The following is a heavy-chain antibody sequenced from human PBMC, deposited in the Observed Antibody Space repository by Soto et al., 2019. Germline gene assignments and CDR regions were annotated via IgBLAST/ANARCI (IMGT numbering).Heavy chain of an antibody. Sequence: SVKVSCKASGFTFTSSAVQWVRQARGQRLEWIGWIVVGSGNTNYAQKFQERVTITRDMSTSTAYMELSSLRSEDTAVYYCAKDLFNWNDGGMDVWGQGTTVTVSS. V-gene: IGHV1-58*01. CDR3: AKDLFNWNDGGMDV. CDR2: IVVGSGNT. D-gene: IGHD1-1*01. CDR1: GFTFTSSA. J-gene: IGHJ6*02.